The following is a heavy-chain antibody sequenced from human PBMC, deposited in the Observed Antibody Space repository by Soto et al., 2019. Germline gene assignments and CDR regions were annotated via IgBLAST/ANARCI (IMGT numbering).Heavy chain of an antibody. Sequence: SVKVSCKASGGTFSSYAISWVRQAPGQGLEWMGGIIPIFGTANYAQKFQGRVTITADESTSTAYMELSSLRSEDTAVYYCANDYYDSSGFLDYWGQGTLVTVSS. CDR1: GGTFSSYA. V-gene: IGHV1-69*13. J-gene: IGHJ4*02. CDR3: ANDYYDSSGFLDY. D-gene: IGHD3-22*01. CDR2: IIPIFGTA.